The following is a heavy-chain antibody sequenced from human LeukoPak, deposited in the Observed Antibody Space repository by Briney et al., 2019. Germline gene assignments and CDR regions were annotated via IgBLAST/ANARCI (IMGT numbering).Heavy chain of an antibody. J-gene: IGHJ5*02. CDR2: INHSGST. CDR1: GGSFSGYY. D-gene: IGHD1-26*01. CDR3: AREYPKGGSYRFDP. Sequence: PSETLSLTCAVCGGSFSGYYWSWIRQPPGKGLEWIGEINHSGSTNYNPSLKSRVTISVDTSKNQFSLKLSSVTAADTAVYYCAREYPKGGSYRFDPWGQGTLVTVSS. V-gene: IGHV4-34*01.